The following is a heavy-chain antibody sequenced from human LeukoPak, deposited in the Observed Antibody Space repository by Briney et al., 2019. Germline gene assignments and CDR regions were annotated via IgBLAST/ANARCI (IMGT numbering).Heavy chain of an antibody. J-gene: IGHJ6*02. CDR3: ARDNYGSGTGMDV. D-gene: IGHD3-10*01. V-gene: IGHV3-48*03. Sequence: PGGSLRLSCAASGFTFSSFEMNWVRQAPGKGLEWVSYISSSGSTIYHADVKGRFTLPRDNAKNSLYLQMSSLRAEDTAVYYCARDNYGSGTGMDVWGQGTTVTVSS. CDR2: ISSSGSTI. CDR1: GFTFSSFE.